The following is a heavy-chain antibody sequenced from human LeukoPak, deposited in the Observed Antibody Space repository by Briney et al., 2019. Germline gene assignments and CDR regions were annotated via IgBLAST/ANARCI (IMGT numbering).Heavy chain of an antibody. CDR1: GGSISSSSYF. V-gene: IGHV4-61*05. CDR2: MYYSGST. J-gene: IGHJ6*03. CDR3: ARTTEGYCRGRSCYSYYYYMDV. D-gene: IGHD2-15*01. Sequence: PSETLSLTCTVSGGSISSSSYFWGWIRQPPGKGLEWIGYMYYSGSTNYNPSLKSRVTISIDTSKNQFSLKLTSVTAADTAVYYCARTTEGYCRGRSCYSYYYYMDVWGKGTTVTVSS.